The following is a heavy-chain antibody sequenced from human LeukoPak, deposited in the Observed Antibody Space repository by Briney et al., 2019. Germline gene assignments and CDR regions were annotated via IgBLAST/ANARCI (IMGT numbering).Heavy chain of an antibody. V-gene: IGHV4-61*02. CDR1: GGSISGGIYS. D-gene: IGHD7-27*01. CDR2: IYASGYT. Sequence: SQTLSLTCTVSGGSISGGIYSWSWTRQPAGKGLECIGRIYASGYTNYSPSLVSRVTISVDTSKNQFSLSLASVTAADTAVYYCARISPNWGHPLDSWDQGTLVTVSS. CDR3: ARISPNWGHPLDS. J-gene: IGHJ4*02.